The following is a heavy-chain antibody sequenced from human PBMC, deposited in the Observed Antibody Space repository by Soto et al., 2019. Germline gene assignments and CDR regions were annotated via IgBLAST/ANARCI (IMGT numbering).Heavy chain of an antibody. CDR2: IYYVGST. CDR3: ARNTSRLGWFDS. D-gene: IGHD6-13*01. Sequence: QVQLQESGPGQVKPSQTLSLTCTVSGDSIKSGHNYWSWIRQPPGKGLEWIGNIYYVGSTSYNPSLKRRVTISVDTSKNHFSLKLSSVTAADTAVYYCARNTSRLGWFDSWGQGILVTVSS. V-gene: IGHV4-30-4*08. CDR1: GDSIKSGHNY. J-gene: IGHJ5*01.